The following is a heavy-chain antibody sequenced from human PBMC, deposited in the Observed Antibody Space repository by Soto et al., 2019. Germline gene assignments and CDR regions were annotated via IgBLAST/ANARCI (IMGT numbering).Heavy chain of an antibody. CDR3: ARGASSWYNFDY. D-gene: IGHD6-13*01. J-gene: IGHJ4*02. CDR1: GFTFSNYE. V-gene: IGHV3-48*03. CDR2: ISSSGSTI. Sequence: PGGSLRLSCAASGFTFSNYEMNWVRQAPGKGLEWVSYISSSGSTIYYADSVKGRFTISRDNAKNSLYLQMNSLRAEDTAVYYCARGASSWYNFDYWGQGTLVTVSS.